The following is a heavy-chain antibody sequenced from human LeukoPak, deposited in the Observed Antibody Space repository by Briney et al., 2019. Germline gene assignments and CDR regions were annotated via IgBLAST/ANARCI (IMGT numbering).Heavy chain of an antibody. Sequence: GGSLRLSCAASGFTFSSYWMHWVRQAPGEGLVWVSRIKSDGSGTIYADSVKGRFTISRDNAKNTLYLQMNSLRAEDTAVYYCAKYRITMIVVGGAFDIWGQGKMVTVSS. D-gene: IGHD3-22*01. J-gene: IGHJ3*02. CDR1: GFTFSSYW. CDR2: IKSDGSGT. V-gene: IGHV3-74*01. CDR3: AKYRITMIVVGGAFDI.